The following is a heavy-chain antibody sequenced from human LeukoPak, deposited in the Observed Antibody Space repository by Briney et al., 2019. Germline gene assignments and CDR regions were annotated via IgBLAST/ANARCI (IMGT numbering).Heavy chain of an antibody. V-gene: IGHV3-9*01. Sequence: PGRSLRLSCAASGFIFDDYAMHWVRQTPEKGLEWVSGISWNSDRIDYADSVKGRFTISRDNAKNSLYLQMNSLRAEDTAFYYRAGSRGVPFHFDYWGQGTLVTVSS. J-gene: IGHJ4*02. D-gene: IGHD3-10*01. CDR1: GFIFDDYA. CDR3: AGSRGVPFHFDY. CDR2: ISWNSDRI.